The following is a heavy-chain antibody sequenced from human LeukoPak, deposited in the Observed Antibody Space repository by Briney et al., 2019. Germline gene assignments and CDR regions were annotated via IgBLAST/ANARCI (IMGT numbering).Heavy chain of an antibody. CDR2: IKQDGSEK. CDR3: ARDKRTGRLELAY. CDR1: GFTFSSYW. D-gene: IGHD1-7*01. J-gene: IGHJ4*02. V-gene: IGHV3-7*04. Sequence: PGGSLRLSCAASGFTFSSYWMSWVRQAPGKGLEWVANIKQDGSEKYYVDSVKGRFTISRDNAKNSLYLQMNSLRAEDTAVYYCARDKRTGRLELAYWGQGTLVTVSS.